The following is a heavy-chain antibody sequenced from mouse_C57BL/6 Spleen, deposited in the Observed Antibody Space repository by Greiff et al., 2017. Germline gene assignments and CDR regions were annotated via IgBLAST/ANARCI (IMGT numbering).Heavy chain of an antibody. Sequence: QVQLQQSGAELAKPGASVKLSCKASGYTFTSYWMHWVKQRPGQGLEWIGYINPSSGYTKYNQKFKDKATLTADKSSSTAYMQLSSLTYEDSAVYDGARWDTTVVATDYFDYWGQGTTLTVSS. CDR3: ARWDTTVVATDYFDY. CDR2: INPSSGYT. D-gene: IGHD1-1*01. J-gene: IGHJ2*01. V-gene: IGHV1-7*01. CDR1: GYTFTSYW.